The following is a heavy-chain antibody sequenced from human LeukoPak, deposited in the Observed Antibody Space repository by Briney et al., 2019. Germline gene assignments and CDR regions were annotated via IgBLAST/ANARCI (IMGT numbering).Heavy chain of an antibody. CDR1: GYAFTSYG. CDR3: ARPDPLYSGSSERYYFDY. D-gene: IGHD1-26*01. V-gene: IGHV1-18*01. Sequence: GASVKVSCKASGYAFTSYGISWVRQAPGQGLEWMGWISAYNGNTNYAQKLQGRVTMTTDTSTSTAYMELRSLRSDDTAVYYCARPDPLYSGSSERYYFDYWGQGTLVTVSS. J-gene: IGHJ4*02. CDR2: ISAYNGNT.